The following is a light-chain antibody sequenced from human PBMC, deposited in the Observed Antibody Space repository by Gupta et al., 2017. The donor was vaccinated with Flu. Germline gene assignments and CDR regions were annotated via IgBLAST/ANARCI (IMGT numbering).Light chain of an antibody. J-gene: IGLJ3*02. Sequence: SSELTQPPSVSVSPGQKARIPCSGDALPKKYAYWYQQKSGQAPVLVIYEDSKRPSGIPERFSGSSSGTMATLTISGAQVEDEADYYCYSTDSSGNHRVFGGGTRLTVL. V-gene: IGLV3-10*01. CDR1: ALPKKY. CDR3: YSTDSSGNHRV. CDR2: EDS.